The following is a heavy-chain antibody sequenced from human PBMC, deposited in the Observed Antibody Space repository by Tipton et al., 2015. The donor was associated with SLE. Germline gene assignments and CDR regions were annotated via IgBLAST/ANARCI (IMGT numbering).Heavy chain of an antibody. V-gene: IGHV3-74*01. CDR3: ARDMDTAMVGGLY. CDR1: GGSISSHY. J-gene: IGHJ4*02. Sequence: LSLTCTVSGGSISSHYWSWIRQPPGKGLVWVSRINSDGSSTSYADSVKGRFTISRDNAKNTLYLQMNSLRAEDTAAYYCARDMDTAMVGGLYWGQGTLVTVSS. CDR2: INSDGSST. D-gene: IGHD5-18*01.